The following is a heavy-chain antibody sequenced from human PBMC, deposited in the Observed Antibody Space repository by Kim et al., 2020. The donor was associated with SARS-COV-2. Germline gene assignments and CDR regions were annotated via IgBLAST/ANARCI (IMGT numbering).Heavy chain of an antibody. CDR3: ARGGHLDY. V-gene: IGHV3-7*01. J-gene: IGHJ4*02. CDR2: INEGGSEK. Sequence: GGSLRLSCAVSGLSFSRFWMSWVRQAPGKGLEWVANINEGGSEKYYVDSVKGRFTISRDNAKNSLFLQMNSLRVEDTAVYFCARGGHLDYWGQGTLVTVS. CDR1: GLSFSRFW.